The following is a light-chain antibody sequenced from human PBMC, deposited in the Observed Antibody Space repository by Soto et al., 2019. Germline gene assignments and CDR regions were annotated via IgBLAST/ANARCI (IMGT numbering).Light chain of an antibody. J-gene: IGLJ2*01. V-gene: IGLV6-57*04. Sequence: NFMLTRPHSVSESPGKTLSISCTRSSGSIANNYVQWYQQRPGSAPTTVIYENNQRLSGVPDRFSGSTDGSSNSASLTISGLQTEDEADYYCQSYDSEFVVFGGGTQLTVL. CDR1: SGSIANNY. CDR2: ENN. CDR3: QSYDSEFVV.